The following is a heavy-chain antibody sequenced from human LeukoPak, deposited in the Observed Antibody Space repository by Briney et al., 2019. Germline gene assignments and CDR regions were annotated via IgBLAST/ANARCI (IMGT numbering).Heavy chain of an antibody. Sequence: GGSLRLSCTASGFTLSDHYMDWVRQAPGKGLEWVGRSRHKAKRYSTEYAASVKGRFTISRDDSKNSLYLQMNSLRNEDTAVYYCTRVLAAAANALDIWGQGTMVTVSS. V-gene: IGHV3-72*01. CDR2: SRHKAKRYST. D-gene: IGHD6-13*01. J-gene: IGHJ3*02. CDR1: GFTLSDHY. CDR3: TRVLAAAANALDI.